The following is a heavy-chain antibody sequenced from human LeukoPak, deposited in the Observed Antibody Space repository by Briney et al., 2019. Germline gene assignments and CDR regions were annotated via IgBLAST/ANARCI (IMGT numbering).Heavy chain of an antibody. J-gene: IGHJ5*02. CDR1: GYSFTSYW. D-gene: IGHD2-2*01. CDR3: ARRSLHRSSTSCYFDDP. CDR2: IYPGDSDT. Sequence: GESLKISCKGSGYSFTSYWIGWVRQMPGKGLEWMGIIYPGDSDTRYSPSFQGQVTISADKSISTAYLQWSSLKASDTAMYYCARRSLHRSSTSCYFDDPWGQGTLVTVSS. V-gene: IGHV5-51*01.